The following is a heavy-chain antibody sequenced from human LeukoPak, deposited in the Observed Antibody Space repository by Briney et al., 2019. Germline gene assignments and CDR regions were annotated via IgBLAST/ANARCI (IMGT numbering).Heavy chain of an antibody. V-gene: IGHV4-34*01. Sequence: SETLSLTCAVYGGSFSGYYWSWIRRPPGKGLEWIGEINHSGSTDYNPSLKSRVTISLDTSKNQFSLNLTSVTAADTAVYYCARFTPQGYGWGGYNRFDPWGQGTLVTVSS. J-gene: IGHJ5*02. CDR1: GGSFSGYY. CDR2: INHSGST. CDR3: ARFTPQGYGWGGYNRFDP. D-gene: IGHD3-16*01.